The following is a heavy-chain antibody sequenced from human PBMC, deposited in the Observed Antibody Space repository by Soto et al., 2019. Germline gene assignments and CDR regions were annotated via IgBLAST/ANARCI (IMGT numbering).Heavy chain of an antibody. Sequence: QVQLIPSGAEVEKPGASVKVSCKASGYTFSRYGMHWVRQAPGQGLEWMGWINTANGKTGYSEKFQGRVTSTRDTSATTAYMELHSLRSEDTATYYCARESTGLSVDHWGQGILVTVSS. V-gene: IGHV1-3*04. J-gene: IGHJ4*02. D-gene: IGHD2-8*02. CDR2: INTANGKT. CDR1: GYTFSRYG. CDR3: ARESTGLSVDH.